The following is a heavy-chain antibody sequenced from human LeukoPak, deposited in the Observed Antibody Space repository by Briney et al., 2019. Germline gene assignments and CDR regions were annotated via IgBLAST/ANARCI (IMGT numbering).Heavy chain of an antibody. D-gene: IGHD3-3*01. CDR2: IKQDGSEK. V-gene: IGHV3-7*01. CDR1: GFTCSSYW. Sequence: GGSLRLSCAASGFTCSSYWMSWVRQAPGKGLQWVANIKQDGSEKYYVDSVKGRFTISRDNAKNSLYLQMNSLRAEDTAVYYCARDRRTVQRFYTYHYMDVWGKGTTVTVSS. CDR3: ARDRRTVQRFYTYHYMDV. J-gene: IGHJ6*03.